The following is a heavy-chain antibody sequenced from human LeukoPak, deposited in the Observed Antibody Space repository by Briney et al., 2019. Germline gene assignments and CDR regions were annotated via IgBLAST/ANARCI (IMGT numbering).Heavy chain of an antibody. CDR1: GDSVSSGTYY. D-gene: IGHD2-15*01. J-gene: IGHJ2*01. CDR3: AREHPGYCIGGSCRDWYFDL. V-gene: IGHV4-61*01. Sequence: SETLSLTCTVSGDSVSSGTYYWSWIRQPPGKGLEWIGYIYYSGSTNYNPSLKSRVTRSVDSSKNQFSLKLSSVTAADTAVYYCAREHPGYCIGGSCRDWYFDLWGRGTLVTVSS. CDR2: IYYSGST.